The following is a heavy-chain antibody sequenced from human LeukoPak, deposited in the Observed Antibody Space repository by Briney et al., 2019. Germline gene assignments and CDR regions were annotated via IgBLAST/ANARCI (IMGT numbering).Heavy chain of an antibody. V-gene: IGHV3-30*02. CDR2: IRNDGNNK. Sequence: GGSLRLSCAASGFTFSSYAMSWVRQAPGKGLEWVAYIRNDGNNKYHADSVKGRFTISRDNSKNTLYLQMNSLRTEDTAVYYCAKDRSWSWDYWGQGTLVTVSS. CDR1: GFTFSSYA. D-gene: IGHD3-10*01. CDR3: AKDRSWSWDY. J-gene: IGHJ4*02.